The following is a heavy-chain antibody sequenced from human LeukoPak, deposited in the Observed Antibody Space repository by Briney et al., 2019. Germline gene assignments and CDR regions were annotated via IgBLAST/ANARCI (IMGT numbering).Heavy chain of an antibody. D-gene: IGHD6-19*01. V-gene: IGHV3-33*06. Sequence: GGSLRLSCAASGFTFSSYAMSWVRQAPGKGLEWVAVIWYDGNYKYYADSVKGRFTISRDNFKNTLSLQMNSLRAEDTAVYYCAKSQDGAVAALEYWGQGTLVTVPS. CDR1: GFTFSSYA. J-gene: IGHJ4*02. CDR2: IWYDGNYK. CDR3: AKSQDGAVAALEY.